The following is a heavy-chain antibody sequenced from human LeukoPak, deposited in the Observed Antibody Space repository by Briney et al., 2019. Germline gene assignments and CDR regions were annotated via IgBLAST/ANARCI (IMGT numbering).Heavy chain of an antibody. CDR2: IYSSGSS. CDR1: GGSISIDNYY. CDR3: ARRGKVEYSSSSYGFDI. Sequence: SQTLSLTCTVSGGSISIDNYYWSWIRQPAGKGLEWIGRIYSSGSSNYNPSLKSRATMSVDTSKNQFSLKLSSVTAADTAVYYCARRGKVEYSSSSYGFDIWGQGTMVTVSS. V-gene: IGHV4-61*02. J-gene: IGHJ3*02. D-gene: IGHD6-6*01.